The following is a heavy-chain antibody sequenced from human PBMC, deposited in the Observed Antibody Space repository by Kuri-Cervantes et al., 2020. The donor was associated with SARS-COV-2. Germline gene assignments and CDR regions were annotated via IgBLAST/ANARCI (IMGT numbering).Heavy chain of an antibody. CDR3: ARAITMVRGGLFDY. J-gene: IGHJ4*02. V-gene: IGHV3-30*02. CDR1: GFSFSYYG. D-gene: IGHD3-10*01. Sequence: GESLKISCAASGFSFSYYGMHWVRQAPGKGLEWVVFVRRDGSNYYYADSVKGRFTIPRDNSKNTLYLQMNSLRAEDTAVYYCARAITMVRGGLFDYWGQGTLVTVSS. CDR2: VRRDGSNY.